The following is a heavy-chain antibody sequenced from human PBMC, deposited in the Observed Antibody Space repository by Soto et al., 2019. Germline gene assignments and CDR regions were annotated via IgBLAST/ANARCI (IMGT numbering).Heavy chain of an antibody. Sequence: SETLSLTCTVSGGSISSGDYYWSWIRQPPGKGLEWIGYIYYSGSTYYNPSLKSRVTISVDTSKNQFSLKLSSVTAADTAVYYCARDAYYYDSSGYQVTWGQGTLVTVSS. D-gene: IGHD3-22*01. V-gene: IGHV4-30-4*01. J-gene: IGHJ4*02. CDR1: GGSISSGDYY. CDR2: IYYSGST. CDR3: ARDAYYYDSSGYQVT.